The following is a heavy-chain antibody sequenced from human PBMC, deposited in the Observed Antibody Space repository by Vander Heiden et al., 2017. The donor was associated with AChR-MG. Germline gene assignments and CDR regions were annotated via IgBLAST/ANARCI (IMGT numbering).Heavy chain of an antibody. V-gene: IGHV1-69*01. CDR1: GGTFSSYA. CDR3: ARDGYQLPRRNNWFDP. D-gene: IGHD2-2*01. Sequence: QVQLVQSVAEVKKPGSSVKVSCKASGGTFSSYAISWVRQAPGQGLEWMGGIIPIFGTANYAQKFQGRVTITADESTSTAYMELSSLRSEDTAVYYCARDGYQLPRRNNWFDPWGQGTLVTVSS. CDR2: IIPIFGTA. J-gene: IGHJ5*02.